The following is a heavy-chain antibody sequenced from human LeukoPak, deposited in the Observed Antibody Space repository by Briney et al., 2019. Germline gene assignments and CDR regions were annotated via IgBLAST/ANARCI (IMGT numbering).Heavy chain of an antibody. CDR1: GFTFSSYS. CDR2: ISSSSSYI. Sequence: GXXXRLPCAASGFTFSSYSMNWVRQAPGKGLEWVSSISSSSSYIYYADSVKGRFTISRDNAKNSLYLQMNSLRAEDTAVYYCATPNGAAAGRKDAFDIWGQGTMVTVSS. D-gene: IGHD6-13*01. V-gene: IGHV3-21*01. CDR3: ATPNGAAAGRKDAFDI. J-gene: IGHJ3*02.